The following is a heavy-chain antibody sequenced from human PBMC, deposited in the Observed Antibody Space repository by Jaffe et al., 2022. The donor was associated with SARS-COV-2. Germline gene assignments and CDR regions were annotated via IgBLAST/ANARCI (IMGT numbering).Heavy chain of an antibody. D-gene: IGHD3-22*01. Sequence: EAQLVESGGAVVRPGGSLRLSCVGSGFIFDDYTMHWVRQVPGKGLEWVSLITWDGSSIHYAESVEGRFSISRDNSRNSLYLQMKSLRPEDSGFYYCASNQYDSNGQLFWGQGTLVSVSS. CDR1: GFIFDDYT. CDR2: ITWDGSSI. V-gene: IGHV3-43*01. CDR3: ASNQYDSNGQLF. J-gene: IGHJ4*02.